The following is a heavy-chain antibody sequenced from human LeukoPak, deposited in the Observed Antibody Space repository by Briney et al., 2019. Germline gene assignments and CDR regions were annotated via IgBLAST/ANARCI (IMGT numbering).Heavy chain of an antibody. V-gene: IGHV3-9*01. J-gene: IGHJ4*02. CDR2: ISWNSGSI. D-gene: IGHD6-13*01. Sequence: PGRSLRLSCAASGFTFDDYAMHWVRQAPGKGLEWVSGISWNSGSIGYADSVKGRFTISRDNAKNSLYLQMNSLRAEDTALYYCARDHLAGQQLGHFDYWGQGTLVTVSS. CDR3: ARDHLAGQQLGHFDY. CDR1: GFTFDDYA.